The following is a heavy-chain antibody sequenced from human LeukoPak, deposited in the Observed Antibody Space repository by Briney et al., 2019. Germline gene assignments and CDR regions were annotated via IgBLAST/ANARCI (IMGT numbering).Heavy chain of an antibody. J-gene: IGHJ4*02. CDR2: ISSSGSTI. D-gene: IGHD4-17*01. CDR3: ARELSWCGDSYFDY. CDR1: GFTFSSYE. Sequence: GGSLRLSCAASGFTFSSYEMNWVRQAPGKGLDWVAYISSSGSTIYYADSVKGRFTISRDNAKNSLNLQMNSLRAEDTAVYYCARELSWCGDSYFDYWGQGTLVTVSS. V-gene: IGHV3-48*03.